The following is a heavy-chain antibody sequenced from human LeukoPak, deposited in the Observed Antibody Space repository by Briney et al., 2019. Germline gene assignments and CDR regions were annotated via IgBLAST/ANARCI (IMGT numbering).Heavy chain of an antibody. CDR1: GFTFSSYS. J-gene: IGHJ4*02. D-gene: IGHD3-3*01. V-gene: IGHV3-21*01. CDR2: ISSSSGYI. CDR3: ARDLALNYDFWSGTGHDY. Sequence: PGGSLRLSCAASGFTFSSYSMNWVRQAPGKGLEWVSSISSSSGYIYYADSVKGRFTISRDNAKNSLYLQMNSLRAEDTAVYYCARDLALNYDFWSGTGHDYWGQGTLVTVSS.